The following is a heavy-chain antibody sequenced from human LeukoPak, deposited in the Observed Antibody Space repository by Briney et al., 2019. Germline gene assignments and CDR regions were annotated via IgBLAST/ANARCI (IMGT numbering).Heavy chain of an antibody. D-gene: IGHD5-18*01. CDR2: IHYDGKI. CDR3: ARAEWIQLWFIDY. CDR1: GFSVSGKF. V-gene: IGHV3-53*05. Sequence: GGSLRLSCAASGFSVSGKFMSWVRQAPGKGLEWVSIIHYDGKIRYAGSVGGRFTISRDNSKNTLYLQMNSLRAEDTAVYYCARAEWIQLWFIDYWGQGTLVTVSS. J-gene: IGHJ4*02.